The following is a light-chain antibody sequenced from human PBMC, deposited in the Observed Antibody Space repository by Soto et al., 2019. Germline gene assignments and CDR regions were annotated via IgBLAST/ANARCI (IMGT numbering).Light chain of an antibody. J-gene: IGKJ1*01. CDR1: QTVGNNY. V-gene: IGKV3-20*01. Sequence: EIVLTQSPGTLSLSPGERATLSCRASQTVGNNYLDWYQQKPGQAPRLLIYGASSRATVIPDRFSGSGSGTDFNLTISRLEHEDFAVYYCRQSDTTPRTFGQVTKVEIK. CDR3: RQSDTTPRT. CDR2: GAS.